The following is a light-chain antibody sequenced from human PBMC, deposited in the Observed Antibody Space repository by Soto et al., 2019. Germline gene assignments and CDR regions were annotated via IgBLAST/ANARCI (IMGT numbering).Light chain of an antibody. V-gene: IGKV1-5*03. CDR1: HSLIKW. CDR3: QQYESYSPWT. CDR2: EAS. Sequence: EIQMTQSPTTLSASVGDRVTITCRVSHSLIKWLAWYQQKPGKAPKLLIYEASTLQSGVPSRFSGSGSGTEFTLTISNLQPDDFATYYCQQYESYSPWTFGQGTKVDIK. J-gene: IGKJ1*01.